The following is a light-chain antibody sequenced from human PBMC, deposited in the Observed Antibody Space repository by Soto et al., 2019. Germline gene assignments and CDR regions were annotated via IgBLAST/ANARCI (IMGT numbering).Light chain of an antibody. CDR1: QSINIY. CDR3: QQSYRSPYT. V-gene: IGKV1-39*01. CDR2: GAS. J-gene: IGKJ2*01. Sequence: IQMTQSPSSLSASVGDRVTVTCRASQSINIYLNWYQQKPGKAPTLLIYGASSLQSGVPSRFSDGGSRTDFTLTSSSLQPEDFATYYCQQSYRSPYTFGQGTKQEIK.